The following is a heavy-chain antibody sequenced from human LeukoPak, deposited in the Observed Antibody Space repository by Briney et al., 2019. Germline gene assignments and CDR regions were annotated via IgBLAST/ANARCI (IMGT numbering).Heavy chain of an antibody. J-gene: IGHJ6*02. CDR3: AKDIGYSNEQYGMDV. CDR1: GFSVSNNY. D-gene: IGHD6-13*01. Sequence: PGGSLRLSCAASGFSVSNNYMTWVRQAPGKGLEWVSGISWNSGSIGYADSVKGRFTISRDNAKNSLYLQMNSLRAEDTALYYCAKDIGYSNEQYGMDVWGQGTTVTVSS. CDR2: ISWNSGSI. V-gene: IGHV3-9*01.